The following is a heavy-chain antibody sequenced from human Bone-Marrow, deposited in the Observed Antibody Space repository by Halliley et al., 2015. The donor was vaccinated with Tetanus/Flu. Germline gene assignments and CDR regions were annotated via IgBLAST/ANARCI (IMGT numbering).Heavy chain of an antibody. CDR1: GFTFRSYW. J-gene: IGHJ6*02. V-gene: IGHV3-7*01. Sequence: SLRLSCAASGFTFRSYWMSWVRQAPGKGLEWVANIKQDGSEKYYVDSVKGRSTISRDNAKNSLYLQMNSLRAEDTAVYHCAREKTAAVVIGYSYYGMDVWGQGTTVTFSS. CDR2: IKQDGSEK. CDR3: AREKTAAVVIGYSYYGMDV. D-gene: IGHD3-22*01.